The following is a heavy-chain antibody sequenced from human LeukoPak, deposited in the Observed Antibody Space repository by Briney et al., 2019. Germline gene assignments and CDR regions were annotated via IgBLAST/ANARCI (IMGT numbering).Heavy chain of an antibody. CDR3: ARDSFSSSWLTNYDCDGMDV. J-gene: IGHJ6*02. D-gene: IGHD6-13*01. Sequence: GGSLRLSCAASRFTFSSYSMNWVRQAPGKGLEWVSSISSSSSYIYYADSVEGRFTISRDNAKNSLYLQMNSLRAEDTAVYYCARDSFSSSWLTNYDCDGMDVWGQGTTVTVSS. CDR2: ISSSSSYI. CDR1: RFTFSSYS. V-gene: IGHV3-21*01.